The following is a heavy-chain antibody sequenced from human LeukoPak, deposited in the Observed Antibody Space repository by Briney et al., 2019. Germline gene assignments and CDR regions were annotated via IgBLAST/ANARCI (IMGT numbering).Heavy chain of an antibody. Sequence: PSETLSLTCTVSGGSISSSSYYWSWIRQPPGKGLEWIGHIYYSGSTNYNPSLKSRLTISIDTSKNQFSLRLSSVTAADSAVYYCARDSGELTPWNSYFYMDVWGKGTTVTISS. V-gene: IGHV4-61*01. CDR3: ARDSGELTPWNSYFYMDV. D-gene: IGHD1-7*01. CDR2: IYYSGST. J-gene: IGHJ6*03. CDR1: GGSISSSSYY.